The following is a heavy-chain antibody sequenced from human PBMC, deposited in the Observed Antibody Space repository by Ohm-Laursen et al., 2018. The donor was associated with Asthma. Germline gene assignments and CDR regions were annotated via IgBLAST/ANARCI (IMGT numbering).Heavy chain of an antibody. CDR2: ISYDGSNK. D-gene: IGHD3-10*01. Sequence: RSLRLSCAASGFTFRSYAMHWVRQAPGKGLEWVAVISYDGSNKYYADSVKGRFTISRDNSKNTLYLQMNSLRAEDTAVYYCAKDLGWFRELFPSYGMDVWGQGTTVTVSS. CDR3: AKDLGWFRELFPSYGMDV. V-gene: IGHV3-30*04. J-gene: IGHJ6*02. CDR1: GFTFRSYA.